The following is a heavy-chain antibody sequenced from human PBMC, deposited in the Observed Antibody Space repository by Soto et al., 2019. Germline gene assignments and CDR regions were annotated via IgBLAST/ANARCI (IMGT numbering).Heavy chain of an antibody. CDR1: GFTFSSYA. J-gene: IGHJ3*02. Sequence: QVQLVESGGGVVQTGRSLRLSCAASGFTFSSYAMHWVRQAPGKGLEWVAVISYDGSNKYYADSVKGRFTISRDNSKNPLYLQMNSLRAEDTAVYYCARDGSGSYPDAFDIWGQGTMVTVSS. CDR3: ARDGSGSYPDAFDI. D-gene: IGHD1-26*01. V-gene: IGHV3-30-3*01. CDR2: ISYDGSNK.